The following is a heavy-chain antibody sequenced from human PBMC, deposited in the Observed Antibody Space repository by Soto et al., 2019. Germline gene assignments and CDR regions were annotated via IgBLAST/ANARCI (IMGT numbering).Heavy chain of an antibody. CDR2: IYHSGST. D-gene: IGHD1-26*01. CDR1: GGSISSSNW. J-gene: IGHJ3*02. CDR3: ARGRPVVGATDAFDI. Sequence: SETLSLTCAVSGGSISSSNWWSWVRQPPGKGLEWIGEIYHSGSTNYNPSLKSRVTISVDKSKNQFSLKLSSVTAADTAVYYCARGRPVVGATDAFDIWGQGTMVTVSS. V-gene: IGHV4-4*02.